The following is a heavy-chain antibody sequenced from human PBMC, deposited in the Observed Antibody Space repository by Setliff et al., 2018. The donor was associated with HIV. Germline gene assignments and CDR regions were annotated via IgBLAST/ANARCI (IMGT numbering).Heavy chain of an antibody. V-gene: IGHV1-69*13. D-gene: IGHD6-19*01. Sequence: SVKVSCKASGGTFSSYAISWVRQAPGQGLEWMGGIIPIFGTTNYAQKFQGRVTITADEWTSTAYMEPSSLRSEDTAVYYCARDPSIAVAGAAVWGQGTTVTVSS. CDR3: ARDPSIAVAGAAV. CDR1: GGTFSSYA. J-gene: IGHJ6*02. CDR2: IIPIFGTT.